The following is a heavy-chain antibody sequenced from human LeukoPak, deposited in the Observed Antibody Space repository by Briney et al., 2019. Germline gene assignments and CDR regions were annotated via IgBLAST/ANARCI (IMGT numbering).Heavy chain of an antibody. D-gene: IGHD6-13*01. V-gene: IGHV1-18*01. J-gene: IGHJ4*02. CDR3: ARVMWYSSSWYWSFDY. Sequence: ASVKGSCKASGYTFNSYGINWVRQAPGQGLEWMGWISTYNGNTNYAQKLQGRVTMTTDTSTSTAYMELRSLRSDDTAVYYCARVMWYSSSWYWSFDYWGQGTLVTVSS. CDR1: GYTFNSYG. CDR2: ISTYNGNT.